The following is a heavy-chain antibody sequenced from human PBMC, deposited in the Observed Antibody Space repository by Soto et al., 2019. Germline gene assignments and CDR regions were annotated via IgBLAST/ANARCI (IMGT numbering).Heavy chain of an antibody. CDR1: GFTFSSYA. Sequence: QVQLVESGGGVVQPGRSLRLSCAASGFTFSSYAMHWVRQAPGKGLEWVAVISYDGSNKYYADSVKGRFTISRDNSKNALYLQMNSLRAEDTAVYYCARTALRNQIPYYYYYYGMDVWGQGTTVTVSS. D-gene: IGHD1-1*01. J-gene: IGHJ6*02. CDR3: ARTALRNQIPYYYYYYGMDV. CDR2: ISYDGSNK. V-gene: IGHV3-30-3*01.